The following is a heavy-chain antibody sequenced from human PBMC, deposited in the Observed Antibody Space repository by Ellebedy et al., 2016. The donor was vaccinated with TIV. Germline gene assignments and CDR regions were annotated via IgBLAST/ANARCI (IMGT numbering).Heavy chain of an antibody. V-gene: IGHV3-48*02. CDR1: GFTFRNYA. Sequence: GESLKISCAASGFTFRNYAMNWVRQAPGKGLEWVSYISSSRSTIYYANSVKGRFTISRDNAKNSLYLQMNSLRDEDTAVNYCARGGGATAILYYWGQGTLVTVSS. J-gene: IGHJ4*02. CDR2: ISSSRSTI. CDR3: ARGGGATAILYY. D-gene: IGHD1-26*01.